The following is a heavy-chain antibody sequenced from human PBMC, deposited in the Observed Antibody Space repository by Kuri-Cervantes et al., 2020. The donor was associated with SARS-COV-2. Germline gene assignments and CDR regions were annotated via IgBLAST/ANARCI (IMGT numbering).Heavy chain of an antibody. V-gene: IGHV4-39*01. CDR2: ILYNGNT. CDR3: ARQRFLGYMDV. Sequence: GSLRLSCTVSRGSIERSPYYWGWIRQPPGKGLEWIGSILYNGNTHYKASLNSRVTISVDTSKNHFSLKLGSVTGADTGVYYCARQRFLGYMDVWGKGTRSPSP. J-gene: IGHJ6*03. CDR1: RGSIERSPYY. D-gene: IGHD3-3*01.